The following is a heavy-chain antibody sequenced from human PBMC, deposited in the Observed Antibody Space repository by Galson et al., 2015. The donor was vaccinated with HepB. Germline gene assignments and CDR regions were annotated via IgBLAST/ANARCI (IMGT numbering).Heavy chain of an antibody. Sequence: SLRLSCAASGLTFSTYAMSWVRQAPGKGLEWVSGITGSGDITYYADSVKGRFTISRDNSKNTLYLQMNSLRAEDTAVDYCAKRALLLFYGSGSYYIGPFDYWGQGPLVTVSS. D-gene: IGHD3-10*01. V-gene: IGHV3-23*01. CDR1: GLTFSTYA. J-gene: IGHJ4*02. CDR3: AKRALLLFYGSGSYYIGPFDY. CDR2: ITGSGDIT.